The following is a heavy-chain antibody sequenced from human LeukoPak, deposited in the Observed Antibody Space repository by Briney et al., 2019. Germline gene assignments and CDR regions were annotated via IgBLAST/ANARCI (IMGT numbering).Heavy chain of an antibody. V-gene: IGHV4-59*01. CDR1: GGSISSYY. J-gene: IGHJ4*02. D-gene: IGHD2-2*01. CDR2: IYYSGST. CDR3: ARGSVVVPAAMEFDY. Sequence: SETLSPTCTVSGGSISSYYWSWIRQPPGKGLEWIGYIYYSGSTNYNHSLKSRVTISVDTSKNQFSLKLSSVTAADTAVYYCARGSVVVPAAMEFDYWGQGTLVTVSS.